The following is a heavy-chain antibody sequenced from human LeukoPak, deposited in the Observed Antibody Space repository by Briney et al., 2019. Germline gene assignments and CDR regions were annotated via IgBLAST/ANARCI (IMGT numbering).Heavy chain of an antibody. D-gene: IGHD3-16*02. Sequence: SVKVSCKASGGTFSSYAISWVRQAPGQGLEWMGGIIPIFGTANYAQKFQGRVTITTDESTSTAYMELSSLRSEDTAVYYCAREMMITFGRVIVKEEIWGQGTMVTVSS. CDR3: AREMMITFGRVIVKEEI. CDR2: IIPIFGTA. J-gene: IGHJ3*02. CDR1: GGTFSSYA. V-gene: IGHV1-69*05.